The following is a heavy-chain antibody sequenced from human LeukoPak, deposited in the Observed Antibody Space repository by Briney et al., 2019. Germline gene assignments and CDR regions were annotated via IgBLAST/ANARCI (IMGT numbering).Heavy chain of an antibody. CDR2: INHSGST. CDR3: ATIPDR. Sequence: SETLSLTCAVYGGSFSGYYWSWIRQPPGKGLEWIGEINHSGSTNYNPSLKSRVTISVDTSKNQFSLKLSSVTAADTAVYYCATIPDRWGQGTLVTVS. J-gene: IGHJ5*02. CDR1: GGSFSGYY. D-gene: IGHD2-2*02. V-gene: IGHV4-34*01.